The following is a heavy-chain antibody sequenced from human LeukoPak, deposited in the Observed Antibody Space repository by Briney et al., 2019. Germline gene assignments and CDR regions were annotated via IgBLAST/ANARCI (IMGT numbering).Heavy chain of an antibody. J-gene: IGHJ4*02. CDR1: VTSLRSYY. D-gene: IGHD4-17*01. V-gene: IGHV4-34*04. Sequence: SETLSLTCAVSVTSLRSYYWSWIRQPPGKGLAGIGEVNHRGYTNDNPSLKSRATISVDTSKNQFSLRLTAVTVADTGVYFCARMTTGHDFWGQGTLVTVSS. CDR2: VNHRGYT. CDR3: ARMTTGHDF.